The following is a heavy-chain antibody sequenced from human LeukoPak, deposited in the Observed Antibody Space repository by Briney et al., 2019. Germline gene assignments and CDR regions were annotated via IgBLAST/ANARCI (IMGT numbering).Heavy chain of an antibody. Sequence: NPSETLSLTCTVSGGSISSYYWSWIRQPPGKGLEWIGYIYYSGSTNYNPSFKSRVTISVDTSKNQFSLKRSSVTAADTAVYYCARLSIGWFDPWGQGTLVTVSS. V-gene: IGHV4-59*08. CDR2: IYYSGST. CDR1: GGSISSYY. D-gene: IGHD2-15*01. J-gene: IGHJ5*02. CDR3: ARLSIGWFDP.